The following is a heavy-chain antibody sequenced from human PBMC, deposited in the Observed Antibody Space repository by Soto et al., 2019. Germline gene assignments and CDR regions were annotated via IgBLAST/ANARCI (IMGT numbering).Heavy chain of an antibody. CDR3: ARLGTSFDS. CDR1: GGSFSSSSYH. CDR2: IYYTGNT. V-gene: IGHV4-39*01. D-gene: IGHD6-13*01. Sequence: SETLSLTCTVSGGSFSSSSYHWAWIRQPPGKGLEWIATIYYTGNTFYNPSLKSRVTISVDTSKNQFSLKLSSVTAADTAVYYCARLGTSFDSWGQGTLVTVSS. J-gene: IGHJ4*02.